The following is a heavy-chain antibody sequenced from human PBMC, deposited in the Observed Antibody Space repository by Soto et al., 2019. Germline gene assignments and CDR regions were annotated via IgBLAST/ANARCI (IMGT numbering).Heavy chain of an antibody. V-gene: IGHV3-30-3*01. CDR2: VSFDGSNK. CDR3: AREQTGITTAGGGRIDR. Sequence: ESGGGVVQPGRSLRLSCAASGFTFSTHAMHWVRQAPGKGLECVAIVSFDGSNKYYADSVKGRFTISRDKSKNTLYLQMSGLTPEDTAFYYCAREQTGITTAGGGRIDRWGQGTLVTVSS. J-gene: IGHJ5*02. D-gene: IGHD6-13*01. CDR1: GFTFSTHA.